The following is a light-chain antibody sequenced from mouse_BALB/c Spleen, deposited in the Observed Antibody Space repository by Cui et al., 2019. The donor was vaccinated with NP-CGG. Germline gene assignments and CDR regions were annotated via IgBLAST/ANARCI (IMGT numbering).Light chain of an antibody. CDR2: GTN. CDR1: TGAVTTNNY. CDR3: VLWYSNHWV. Sequence: QAVVTQESALTTSPGETVTLTCRSSTGAVTTNNYANWVQEKPDHLFTGLIGGTNNRVPGVPARFSGSLIGDKAALTITGAQTEDEAIYFCVLWYSNHWVFGGGNKLTVL. J-gene: IGLJ1*01. V-gene: IGLV1*01.